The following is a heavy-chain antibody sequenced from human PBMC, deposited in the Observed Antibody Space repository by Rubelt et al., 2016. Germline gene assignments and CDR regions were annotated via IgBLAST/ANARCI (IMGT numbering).Heavy chain of an antibody. J-gene: IGHJ6*02. CDR3: ARDPPEPYGDYDYYYYGMDV. D-gene: IGHD4-17*01. Sequence: YYADSVKGRFTISRDNAKNSLYLQMNSLRAEDTAVYYCARDPPEPYGDYDYYYYGMDVWGQGTTVTVSS. V-gene: IGHV3-48*04.